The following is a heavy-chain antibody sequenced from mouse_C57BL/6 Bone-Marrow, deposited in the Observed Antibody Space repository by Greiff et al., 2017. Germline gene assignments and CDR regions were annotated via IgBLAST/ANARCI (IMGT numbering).Heavy chain of an antibody. CDR3: TVYSNYDYYFDY. V-gene: IGHV14-4*01. J-gene: IGHJ2*01. Sequence: EVQGVESGAELVRPGASVKLSCTASGFNIKDAYMHWVKQRPEQGLEWIGWIDPENGDTGYASKFQGKATITADTSSNTAYLQLSSLTSEDTAVYYCTVYSNYDYYFDYWGQGTTLTVSS. CDR1: GFNIKDAY. CDR2: IDPENGDT. D-gene: IGHD2-5*01.